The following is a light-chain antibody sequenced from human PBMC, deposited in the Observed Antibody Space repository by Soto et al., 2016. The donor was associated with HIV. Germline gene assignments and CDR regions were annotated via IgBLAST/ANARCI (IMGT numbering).Light chain of an antibody. Sequence: DIQMTQSPSSLSASVGDTVTITCRASQMINSYLNWYQQKPGKAPRLLISAASSLQVGVPSRFSGSRSRTGFSLTITSLQPEDFATYYCQQSYSIPLTFGQRDTTGDQT. V-gene: IGKV1-39*01. CDR2: AAS. J-gene: IGKJ5*01. CDR3: QQSYSIPLT. CDR1: QMINSY.